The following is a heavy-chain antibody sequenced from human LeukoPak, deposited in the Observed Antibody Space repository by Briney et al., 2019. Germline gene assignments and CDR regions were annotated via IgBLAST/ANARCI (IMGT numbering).Heavy chain of an antibody. D-gene: IGHD3-22*01. CDR1: GGTFSSYA. Sequence: SVKVSCKASGGTFSSYAISWVRQAPGQGLEWMGGIIPIFGTADYAQKFQGRVTITTDESTSTAYMELSSLRSEDTAVYYCARDVWNGNYDSSGYYFDYWGQGTLVTVSS. J-gene: IGHJ4*02. CDR3: ARDVWNGNYDSSGYYFDY. CDR2: IIPIFGTA. V-gene: IGHV1-69*05.